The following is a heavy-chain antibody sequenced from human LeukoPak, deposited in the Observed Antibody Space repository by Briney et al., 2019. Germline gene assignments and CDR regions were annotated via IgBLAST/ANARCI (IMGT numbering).Heavy chain of an antibody. CDR1: GFTVSSNY. CDR2: ICSGGST. CDR3: ARMGNSAFDF. D-gene: IGHD4-23*01. J-gene: IGHJ3*01. V-gene: IGHV3-53*01. Sequence: PGGSLRLSCAASGFTVSSNYMTWVRQAPGKGLEWVSVICSGGSTYYADSVKGRFTISRDNSKNTLYLQMNSLRAEDTAMYYCARMGNSAFDFRGQGTMVTVSS.